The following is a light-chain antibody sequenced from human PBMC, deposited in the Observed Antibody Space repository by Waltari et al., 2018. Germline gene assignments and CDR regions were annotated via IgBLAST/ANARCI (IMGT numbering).Light chain of an antibody. CDR3: QVWDSNSDHLVM. Sequence: SYVVTQPPSVSVAPGPTARLTCGGNNIGTKSVHWYQQKPGQAPVLVVYDDIDRPSGISERFSGSNSGNTATLTISRVEAGDEADYYCQVWDSNSDHLVMFGGGTKLTVL. V-gene: IGLV3-21*02. J-gene: IGLJ3*02. CDR1: NIGTKS. CDR2: DDI.